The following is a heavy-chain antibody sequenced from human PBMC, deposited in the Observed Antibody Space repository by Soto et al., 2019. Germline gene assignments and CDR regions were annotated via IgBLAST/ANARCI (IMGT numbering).Heavy chain of an antibody. V-gene: IGHV4-4*02. Sequence: PSETLSLTCGVSGGTVASNRWWSWVRQSPGRGLEWIGNVYHTGDTNFNPSLQSRVTFSVDKSNNQFSLRLTSVTAADAAVYFCAREIVTAGGNNYFDPWGPGTLVTVSS. D-gene: IGHD2-21*02. CDR3: AREIVTAGGNNYFDP. CDR1: GGTVASNRW. CDR2: VYHTGDT. J-gene: IGHJ5*02.